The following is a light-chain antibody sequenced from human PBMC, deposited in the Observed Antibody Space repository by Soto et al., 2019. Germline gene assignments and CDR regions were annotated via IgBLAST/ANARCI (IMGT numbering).Light chain of an antibody. J-gene: IGKJ1*01. CDR3: QQYNDWPRT. CDR1: QTVSGN. V-gene: IGKV3-15*01. CDR2: GAS. Sequence: EIVMTQSPATLSVSPGERVTVSCRASQTVSGNLAWYQQRPGQAPRLLMYGASTRATGIPARFSGSGSGTEFTLTINSLQSEDFAVYYCQQYNDWPRTFGQGTKVDIK.